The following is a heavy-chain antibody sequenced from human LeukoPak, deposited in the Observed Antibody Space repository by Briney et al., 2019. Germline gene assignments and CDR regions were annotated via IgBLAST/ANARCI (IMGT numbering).Heavy chain of an antibody. D-gene: IGHD3-22*01. Sequence: GGSLRLSCAASGFTFSDYYMSWIRQAPGKGLEWVSYISSSSSYTNYADSVKGRLTISRDNAKNSLYLQMNSLRAEDTAVYYCARDTRLFLRGTLYGMDVWGQGTTVTVSS. J-gene: IGHJ6*02. CDR1: GFTFSDYY. CDR2: ISSSSSYT. V-gene: IGHV3-11*06. CDR3: ARDTRLFLRGTLYGMDV.